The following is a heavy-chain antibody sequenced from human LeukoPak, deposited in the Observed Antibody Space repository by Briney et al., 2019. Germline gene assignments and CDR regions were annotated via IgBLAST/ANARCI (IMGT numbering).Heavy chain of an antibody. CDR2: TYYRSKWYN. V-gene: IGHV6-1*01. Sequence: SQTLSLSCAISGDSVSSNSAAWNWTRQSPSRGLEWLGRTYYRSKWYNDYAVSVKSRITINSDTSKNQFSLQLNSVTPEDTAVYYCARGNVGSSWYSYIGDAFDIWGQGTMVTVSS. J-gene: IGHJ3*02. CDR1: GDSVSSNSAA. D-gene: IGHD6-13*01. CDR3: ARGNVGSSWYSYIGDAFDI.